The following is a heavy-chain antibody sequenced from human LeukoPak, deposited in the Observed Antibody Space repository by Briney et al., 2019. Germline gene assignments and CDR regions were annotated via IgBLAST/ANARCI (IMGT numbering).Heavy chain of an antibody. Sequence: AGGSLRLSCAASGFTFSSYGMHWVRQAPGKGLEWVAYIRSDGSKEDHADSVKGRFIISRDNSKKILYLQMNSLRAEDTAMYYCAKEAGLFDVWGQGTMVTVSS. CDR1: GFTFSSYG. J-gene: IGHJ3*01. V-gene: IGHV3-30*02. CDR3: AKEAGLFDV. CDR2: IRSDGSKE.